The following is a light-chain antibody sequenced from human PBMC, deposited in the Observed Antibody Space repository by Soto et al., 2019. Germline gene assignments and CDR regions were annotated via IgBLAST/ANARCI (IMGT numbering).Light chain of an antibody. CDR1: SSDVGGYNY. CDR3: SSYTSSSHVV. J-gene: IGLJ2*01. CDR2: DVS. Sequence: QSVLTQPASVSGSPGQSITISCTGTSSDVGGYNYVSWYQQHPGKAPKLTIYDVSNRPSGVSNRFSGSKSGNTASLTISGLQAEDEADYYCSSYTSSSHVVFGGGTKLTVL. V-gene: IGLV2-14*01.